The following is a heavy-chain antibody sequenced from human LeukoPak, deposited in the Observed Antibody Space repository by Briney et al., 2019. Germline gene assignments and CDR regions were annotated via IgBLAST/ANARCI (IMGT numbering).Heavy chain of an antibody. CDR3: ARDYFRMVRGVMGLFDY. CDR1: GYTFTSYG. J-gene: IGHJ4*02. Sequence: ASVKVSCKASGYTFTSYGISWVRQAPGHGLEWMGWISAYNGNTNYAQKLQGRVTMTTDTSTSTAYMELRSLSSDDTAVYYCARDYFRMVRGVMGLFDYWGQGTLVTVSS. V-gene: IGHV1-18*01. D-gene: IGHD3-10*01. CDR2: ISAYNGNT.